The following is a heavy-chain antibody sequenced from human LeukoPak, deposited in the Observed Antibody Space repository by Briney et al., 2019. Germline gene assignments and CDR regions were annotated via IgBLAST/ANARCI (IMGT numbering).Heavy chain of an antibody. CDR1: GFTFSSYG. CDR2: IWYDGSNK. CDR3: ARVPREYCSGGSCYVIYYYGMDV. Sequence: PGGSLRLSCAASGFTFSSYGMHWVRQAPGKGLEWVAVIWYDGSNKYYADSVKGRFTISRDNSKNTLYLQMNSLRAEDTAVYYCARVPREYCSGGSCYVIYYYGMDVWGQGTTVTVSS. J-gene: IGHJ6*02. D-gene: IGHD2-15*01. V-gene: IGHV3-33*01.